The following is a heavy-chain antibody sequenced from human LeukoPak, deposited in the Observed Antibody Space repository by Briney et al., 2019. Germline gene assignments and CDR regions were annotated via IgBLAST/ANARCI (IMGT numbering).Heavy chain of an antibody. J-gene: IGHJ6*03. CDR1: GFTFDDYA. V-gene: IGHV3-9*01. CDR3: AKDIGYDFRGHYYYMDV. CDR2: ISWNSGSI. D-gene: IGHD5-12*01. Sequence: GGSLRLSCAASGFTFDDYAMHWVRQAPGKGLEWVSGISWNSGSIGYADSVKGRFTISRDNAKNSLYLQMNSLRAEDTALYYCAKDIGYDFRGHYYYMDVWGKGTTVTVSS.